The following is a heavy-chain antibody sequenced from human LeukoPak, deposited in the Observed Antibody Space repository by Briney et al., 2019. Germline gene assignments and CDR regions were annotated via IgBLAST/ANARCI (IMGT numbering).Heavy chain of an antibody. Sequence: KTSEALSLTCTVSGASISSNTYYWAWIRQSPGKGLEWIGSIFNAGSTFYNPSLTSRVTMSVDTSKNQFSLKLSSVTAADTAMYYCARNMTVILVAEGTDAFDIWGQGTMVTVSS. CDR2: IFNAGST. D-gene: IGHD3-22*01. CDR3: ARNMTVILVAEGTDAFDI. V-gene: IGHV4-39*01. CDR1: GASISSNTYY. J-gene: IGHJ3*02.